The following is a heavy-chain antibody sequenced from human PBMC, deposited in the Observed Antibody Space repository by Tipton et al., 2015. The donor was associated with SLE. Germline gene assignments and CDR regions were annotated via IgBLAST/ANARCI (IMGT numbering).Heavy chain of an antibody. V-gene: IGHV4-38-2*02. CDR2: FYHSGIT. CDR3: TRGNVISWFGP. J-gene: IGHJ5*02. Sequence: TLSLTCTVSGGSISGYSWSWVRQPPGKGLEWIGNFYHSGITYYNPSLKTRVTISIDTSKNQFSLRLTSVTAADTALYYCTRGNVISWFGPWGRGTLATVSS. CDR1: GGSISGYS. D-gene: IGHD4-11*01.